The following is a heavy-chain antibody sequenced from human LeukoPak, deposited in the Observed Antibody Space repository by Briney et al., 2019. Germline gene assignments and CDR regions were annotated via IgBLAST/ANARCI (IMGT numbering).Heavy chain of an antibody. J-gene: IGHJ4*02. V-gene: IGHV1-69*04. D-gene: IGHD6-19*01. Sequence: SVKVSCKASGGTFSSYAISWVRQAPGQGLEWMGRIIPIFGIANYAQKFQGRVTITADKSTSTAYMELSSLRSEDTAVYYCAREGVAGTIPTDYWGQGTLVTVSS. CDR1: GGTFSSYA. CDR3: AREGVAGTIPTDY. CDR2: IIPIFGIA.